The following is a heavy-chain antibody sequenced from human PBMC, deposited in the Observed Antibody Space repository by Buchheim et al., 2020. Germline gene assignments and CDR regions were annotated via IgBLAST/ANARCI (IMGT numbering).Heavy chain of an antibody. J-gene: IGHJ6*03. D-gene: IGHD3-10*01. V-gene: IGHV3-48*01. CDR3: ARDGEYGDYYYYMDV. CDR1: GFTFSSYS. Sequence: EVQLVESGGGLVQPGGSLRLSCAASGFTFSSYSMNWVRQAPGKGLEWVSYISSSSSTIYYADSVKGRFTISRDNAKNSLYLQMNSLRAEDTAVYYCARDGEYGDYYYYMDVWGKGTT. CDR2: ISSSSSTI.